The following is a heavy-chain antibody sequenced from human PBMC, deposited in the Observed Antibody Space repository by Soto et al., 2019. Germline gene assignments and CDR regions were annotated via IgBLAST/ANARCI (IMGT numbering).Heavy chain of an antibody. J-gene: IGHJ4*02. D-gene: IGHD1-26*01. CDR3: ARDWVNYSGSYYLPLAY. V-gene: IGHV3-33*01. CDR2: IWYDGSNK. CDR1: GFTFSSYG. Sequence: GGSLRLSCAASGFTFSSYGMHWVRQAPGKGLEWVAVIWYDGSNKYYADSVKGRFTISRDNSKNTLYLQMNSLRAEDTAVYYCARDWVNYSGSYYLPLAYWGQGTLVTVSS.